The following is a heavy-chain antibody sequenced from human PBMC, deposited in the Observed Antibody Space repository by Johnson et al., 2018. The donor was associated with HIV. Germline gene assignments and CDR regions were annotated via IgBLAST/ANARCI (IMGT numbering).Heavy chain of an antibody. CDR2: INSDATTA. CDR1: GFTFSRYW. J-gene: IGHJ3*02. D-gene: IGHD3-16*01. CDR3: TTGLMSAFDI. V-gene: IGHV3-74*02. Sequence: MQLVESGGGLVQPGGSLRLSCAASGFTFSRYWMNWVRQAPGKGLVWVSRINSDATTAIYADSVKGRFTISRDNAKNTLYLQMDSLRAEDTAVYYCTTGLMSAFDIWGQGTMVTVSS.